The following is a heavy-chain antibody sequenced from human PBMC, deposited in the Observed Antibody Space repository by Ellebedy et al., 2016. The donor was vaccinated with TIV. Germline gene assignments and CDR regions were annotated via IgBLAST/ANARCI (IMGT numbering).Heavy chain of an antibody. CDR2: LDSRGSSI. D-gene: IGHD3-3*01. CDR3: ARNWRYGGPDY. CDR1: GFPFTEYY. J-gene: IGHJ4*02. V-gene: IGHV3-11*01. Sequence: GGSLRLXXVASGFPFTEYYMSWVRQTPERGLEWVAYLDSRGSSIKYADPVRGRFAVSRDNAKNSVFLQMNSLTVDDTAVYYCARNWRYGGPDYWGQGTLVSVSS.